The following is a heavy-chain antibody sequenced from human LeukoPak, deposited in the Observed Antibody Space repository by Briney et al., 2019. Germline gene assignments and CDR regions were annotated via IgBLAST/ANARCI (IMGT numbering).Heavy chain of an antibody. V-gene: IGHV3-11*01. D-gene: IGHD2-15*01. CDR3: ARVLRYCSGGNCYSGGLGYMDV. CDR2: ISSSGYTI. Sequence: PGGSLRLSCAASGFTFSDYFMSWIRQAPGKGLECVSYISSSGYTIYYADSVKGRFTISRDNAKNSLFLQMNSLRAEDTAVYYCARVLRYCSGGNCYSGGLGYMDVWGKGTTVTISS. J-gene: IGHJ6*03. CDR1: GFTFSDYF.